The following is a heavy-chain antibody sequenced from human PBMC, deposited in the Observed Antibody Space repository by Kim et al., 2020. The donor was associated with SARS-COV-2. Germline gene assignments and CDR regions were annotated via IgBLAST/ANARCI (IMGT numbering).Heavy chain of an antibody. J-gene: IGHJ4*02. CDR2: ITGNGAVT. CDR1: GFTFSTYG. Sequence: GGSLRLSCAASGFTFSTYGMSWVRQASGKGLEWVSAITGNGAVTYYANSVKGRFAISRDNSKNTLYLQMNSLRAEDTAIYYCAKRGVDAVMGRLCDYWGQGSLGTVSS. CDR3: AKRGVDAVMGRLCDY. V-gene: IGHV3-23*01. D-gene: IGHD5-18*01.